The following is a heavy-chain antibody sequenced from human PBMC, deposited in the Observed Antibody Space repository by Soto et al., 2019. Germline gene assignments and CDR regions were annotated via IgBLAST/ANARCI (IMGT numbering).Heavy chain of an antibody. J-gene: IGHJ4*02. CDR3: AKSGSHSYFDY. CDR1: EFAFSSYA. D-gene: IGHD1-26*01. Sequence: EVHLLESGGGLVQPGGSLRLSCAASEFAFSSYAMTWVRLAPGKGLEWVSSISPGVGSTYYADSVKGRFTISRDNSENTLYLQMNSLRADDTALYYCAKSGSHSYFDYWGQGTLVTVSS. V-gene: IGHV3-23*01. CDR2: ISPGVGST.